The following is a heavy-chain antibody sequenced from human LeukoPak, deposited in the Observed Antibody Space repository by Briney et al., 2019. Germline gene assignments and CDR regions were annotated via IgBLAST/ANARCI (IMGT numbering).Heavy chain of an antibody. Sequence: GSLKLPCSASSFTFINVWLSLVRPGSGKGLEWVLRFSSQTDGEKTDYAGPLKGRCTISRDDSKNTLYLQMDSLKTEDTAVYYCTIPSSGYSYGVLDSWGQGALVTVSS. CDR3: TIPSSGYSYGVLDS. CDR2: FSSQTDGEKT. J-gene: IGHJ4*02. CDR1: SFTFINVW. D-gene: IGHD5-18*01. V-gene: IGHV3-15*01.